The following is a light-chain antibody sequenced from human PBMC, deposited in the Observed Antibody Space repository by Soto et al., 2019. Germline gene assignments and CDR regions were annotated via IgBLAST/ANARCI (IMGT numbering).Light chain of an antibody. Sequence: EIVLTQSPGTLSLSPGERATLSCRASQSVSSSYLAWYQQKPGQAPRLLIYGASSKATGIPDRFSGSGSGTVFTLTISSLESEDVAVYYCQQYGSSPPMYTFGQGTKLAIK. CDR1: QSVSSSY. CDR2: GAS. CDR3: QQYGSSPPMYT. J-gene: IGKJ2*01. V-gene: IGKV3-20*01.